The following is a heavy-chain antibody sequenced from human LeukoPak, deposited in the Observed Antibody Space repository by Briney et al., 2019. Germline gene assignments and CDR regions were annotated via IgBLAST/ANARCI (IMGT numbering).Heavy chain of an antibody. J-gene: IGHJ4*02. Sequence: GGSLRLSCAPSGFTFSDYYMSWIRQAPGKGLAWVSYISSSGSTIYYADSVKGRFTISRDNAKNSLYLQMNSLRAEDTAVYYCAREVQQWLGYYFDYWGQGTLVTVSS. CDR3: AREVQQWLGYYFDY. CDR1: GFTFSDYY. D-gene: IGHD6-19*01. CDR2: ISSSGSTI. V-gene: IGHV3-11*04.